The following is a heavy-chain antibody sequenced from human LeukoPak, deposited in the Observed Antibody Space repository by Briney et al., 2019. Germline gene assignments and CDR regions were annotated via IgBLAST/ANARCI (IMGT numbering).Heavy chain of an antibody. J-gene: IGHJ4*02. D-gene: IGHD6-19*01. CDR2: IYYSGST. CDR3: AREADSSGWYLGIDY. V-gene: IGHV4-59*01. Sequence: SETLSLTCTVAGGSISSYYWSWIRQPPGKGLEWIGYIYYSGSTNYNPSLKSRVTISVDTSKNQFSLKLSSVTAADTAVYYCAREADSSGWYLGIDYWGQGTLVTVSS. CDR1: GGSISSYY.